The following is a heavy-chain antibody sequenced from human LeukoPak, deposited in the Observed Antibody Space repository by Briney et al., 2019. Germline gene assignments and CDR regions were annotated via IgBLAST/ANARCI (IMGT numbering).Heavy chain of an antibody. CDR2: IYYSGST. V-gene: IGHV4-61*01. D-gene: IGHD5-12*01. CDR1: GGPVSSGSYY. CDR3: ARGHSGYDG. Sequence: PSETLSLTCTVSGGPVSSGSYYWSWIRQTPGRGLEWIGYIYYSGSTNYNPSLKSRVTISVDTSKNQFSLKLSSVTAADTAVYYCARGHSGYDGWGQGTLVTVSS. J-gene: IGHJ4*02.